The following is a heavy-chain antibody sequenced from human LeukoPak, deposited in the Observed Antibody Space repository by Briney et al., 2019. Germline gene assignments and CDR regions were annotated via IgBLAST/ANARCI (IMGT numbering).Heavy chain of an antibody. Sequence: PSETLSLTCAAYGGSFSGYYWSWIRQPPGKGLEWIGEINHSGSTNYNPSLKSRVTISVDTSKNQFSLKLSSVTAADTAVYYCARGRVVVAGTLPFDYWGQGTLVTVSS. J-gene: IGHJ4*02. CDR2: INHSGST. CDR1: GGSFSGYY. D-gene: IGHD6-19*01. V-gene: IGHV4-34*01. CDR3: ARGRVVVAGTLPFDY.